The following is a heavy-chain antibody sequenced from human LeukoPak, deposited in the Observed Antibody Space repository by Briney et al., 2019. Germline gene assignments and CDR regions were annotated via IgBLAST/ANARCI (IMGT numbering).Heavy chain of an antibody. V-gene: IGHV3-30*18. D-gene: IGHD6-19*01. J-gene: IGHJ4*02. CDR3: AKDRGWCFEY. CDR1: GFTFSSSD. CDR2: ISYDASDK. Sequence: GGSLRLSCAASGFTFSSSDIHWVRQAPGKGLEWVAFISYDASDKYYAESVKGRFTVSRDNSKHTLYLQMNSLRVEDTAVYYCAKDRGWCFEYWGQGTLVTVSS.